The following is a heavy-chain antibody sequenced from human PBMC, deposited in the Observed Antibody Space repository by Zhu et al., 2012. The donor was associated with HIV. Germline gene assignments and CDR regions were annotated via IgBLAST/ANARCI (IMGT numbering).Heavy chain of an antibody. D-gene: IGHD3-16*01. CDR3: TRGKDCDYELGLRTR. CDR2: LKPRGGGL. J-gene: IGHJ1*01. V-gene: IGHV1-2*07. CDR1: GYEFIDCT. Sequence: QVQLVQSGGQMRKPGESMRISCRASGYEFIDCTLNWIRLAPGKRPEWMGWLKPRGGGLNYARPLQGRVTMTRDAYSDTAFLELRSLTVDDTAVYFCTRGKDCDYELGLRTRGGRGTPVIVSS.